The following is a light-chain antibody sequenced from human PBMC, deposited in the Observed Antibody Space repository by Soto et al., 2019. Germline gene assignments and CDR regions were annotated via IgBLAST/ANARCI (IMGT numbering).Light chain of an antibody. J-gene: IGKJ1*01. V-gene: IGKV3-15*01. Sequence: EIVMTQSPATLSVSPGERATLSCRASQSVSSNLAWYQQKPGQAPRLLIYGAFTRATGIPARFSGSGSGTEFTLTINCLQTDEFAVYYCQQYNNLAPWTFGQGTKVEIK. CDR1: QSVSSN. CDR2: GAF. CDR3: QQYNNLAPWT.